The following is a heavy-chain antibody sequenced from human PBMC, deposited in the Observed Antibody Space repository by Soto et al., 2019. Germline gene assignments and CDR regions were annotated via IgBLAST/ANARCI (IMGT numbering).Heavy chain of an antibody. CDR2: IYPGDSDT. CDR1: GYSFTSYW. Sequence: PGESLKISCKGSGYSFTSYWIGWVRQMPGKGLEWMGIIYPGDSDTRYSPSFQGQVTISADKSISTAYLQWSSLKASDTAMYYCARLPGYCSGGICYHTFDYWGQGTLVTVSS. CDR3: ARLPGYCSGGICYHTFDY. J-gene: IGHJ4*02. D-gene: IGHD2-15*01. V-gene: IGHV5-51*01.